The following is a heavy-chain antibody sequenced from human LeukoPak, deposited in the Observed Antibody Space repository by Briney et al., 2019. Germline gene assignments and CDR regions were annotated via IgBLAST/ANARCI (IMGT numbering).Heavy chain of an antibody. D-gene: IGHD4-17*01. Sequence: PGGSLRLSCAASGFTFGNAWMSWVRQAPGKGLEWVGRIKSKTDGGTTDYAAPVKGRFTISRDDSKNTLYLQMNSLKTEDTAVYYCTAAPTGYGDYGDWGQGTLVTVSS. J-gene: IGHJ4*02. CDR2: IKSKTDGGTT. CDR3: TAAPTGYGDYGD. V-gene: IGHV3-15*01. CDR1: GFTFGNAW.